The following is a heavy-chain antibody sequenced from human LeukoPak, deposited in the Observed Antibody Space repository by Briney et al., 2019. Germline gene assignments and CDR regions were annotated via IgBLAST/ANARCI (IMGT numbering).Heavy chain of an antibody. CDR2: ISGSSGST. D-gene: IGHD3-22*01. Sequence: GGSLRLSCAASGFTFSSYAMGWVRQAPGKGLEWVSAISGSSGSTYYADSVKGRFTISRDNSKNTLYLQMNSLRAEDTAVYYCARAAYYYDSSGYYYDYWGQGTLVTVSS. J-gene: IGHJ4*02. CDR3: ARAAYYYDSSGYYYDY. V-gene: IGHV3-23*01. CDR1: GFTFSSYA.